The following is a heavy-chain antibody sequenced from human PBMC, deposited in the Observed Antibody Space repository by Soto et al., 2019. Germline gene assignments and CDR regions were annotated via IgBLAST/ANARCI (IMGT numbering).Heavy chain of an antibody. CDR1: GGSISSGGYY. J-gene: IGHJ6*02. D-gene: IGHD3-10*01. V-gene: IGHV4-31*03. Sequence: SETLSLTCTVSGGSISSGGYYWSWIRQHPGKGLEWIGYIYYSGSTYYNPSLKSRVTISVDTSKNQFSLKLSSVTAADTAVYYCARAGLLWSGESYYYYYGMDVWGQGTTVTVSS. CDR3: ARAGLLWSGESYYYYYGMDV. CDR2: IYYSGST.